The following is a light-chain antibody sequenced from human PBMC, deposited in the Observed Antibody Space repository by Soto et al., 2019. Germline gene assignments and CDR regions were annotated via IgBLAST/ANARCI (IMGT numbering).Light chain of an antibody. CDR2: EVS. V-gene: IGLV2-14*01. CDR1: SSDVGGYKY. Sequence: QSALTQPASVSGSHGQSNTISCTGTSSDVGGYKYVSWYQQHPGKVPKLMIYEVSNRPSGVSNRFSGSKSGNTASLSISGLQAEDEAEYYCSSYTRSTTLNVLFGGGTKLTVL. CDR3: SSYTRSTTLNVL. J-gene: IGLJ2*01.